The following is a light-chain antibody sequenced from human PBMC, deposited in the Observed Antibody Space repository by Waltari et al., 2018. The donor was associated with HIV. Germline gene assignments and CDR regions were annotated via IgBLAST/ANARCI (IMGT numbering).Light chain of an antibody. CDR2: KAS. CDR3: QQYHTYRT. V-gene: IGKV1-5*03. Sequence: DIQMTQSPSTLSASVGDRVTITCRASQSVNTWLVWYQQKPGQAPKILIYKASTLETGVPSRFSGSGSGTEFTLTISSLQPDDFATYYCQQYHTYRTFGQGTRLEL. CDR1: QSVNTW. J-gene: IGKJ1*01.